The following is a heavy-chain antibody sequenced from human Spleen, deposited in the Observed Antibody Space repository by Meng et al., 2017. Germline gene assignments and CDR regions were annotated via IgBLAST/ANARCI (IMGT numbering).Heavy chain of an antibody. Sequence: GESLKISCAASGFTFSSYSMNWVRQTPGKGLEWLSFTSSSGATIYYADSVKGRFTISRDNAKNSLYLQMNSLRADDTAVYYCARGLGYGDFDYWGQGTVVTVSS. CDR3: ARGLGYGDFDY. CDR1: GFTFSSYS. V-gene: IGHV3-48*04. D-gene: IGHD4-17*01. J-gene: IGHJ4*02. CDR2: TSSSGATI.